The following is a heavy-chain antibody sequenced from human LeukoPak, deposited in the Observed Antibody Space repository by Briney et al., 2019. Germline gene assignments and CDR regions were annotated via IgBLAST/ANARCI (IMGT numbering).Heavy chain of an antibody. CDR3: ARVLYSGRAFGI. V-gene: IGHV3-53*04. J-gene: IGHJ3*02. CDR2: IYSGGST. D-gene: IGHD5-18*01. Sequence: GGSLRLSCAVSGFTINNYVMSWVRQAPGKGLEWASVIYSGGSTYYADSVKGRFTISRHNSKNTLYLQMNSLRAEDTAVYYCARVLYSGRAFGIWGQGTMVTVSS. CDR1: GFTINNYV.